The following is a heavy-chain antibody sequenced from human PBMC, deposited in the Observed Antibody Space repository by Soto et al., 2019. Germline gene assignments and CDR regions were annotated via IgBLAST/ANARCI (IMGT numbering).Heavy chain of an antibody. CDR1: GYTFTSYS. J-gene: IGHJ4*02. D-gene: IGHD3-22*01. Sequence: VSVKVSCKASGYTFTSYSMHWARQAPGQSLEWMGWINADNGNTKYSQKFQGRVTFTRDTSASAAYMELSSLRSEDTAVYYCARDRSSGYYRLSDWGQGTPVTV. CDR2: INADNGNT. CDR3: ARDRSSGYYRLSD. V-gene: IGHV1-3*01.